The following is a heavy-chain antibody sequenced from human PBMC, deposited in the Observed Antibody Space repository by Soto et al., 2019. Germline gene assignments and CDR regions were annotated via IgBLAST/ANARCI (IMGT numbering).Heavy chain of an antibody. V-gene: IGHV3-48*02. D-gene: IGHD6-19*01. CDR2: ITSDTATI. J-gene: IGHJ4*02. CDR1: GFTFNIYS. CDR3: ARSVAGHFDY. Sequence: GGSLRLSCAASGFTFNIYSMNWVRQAPGKGLEWVSYITSDTATIHYADSVRGRFTVSRDNAGYSLFLQMNSLRDEDTAGYYCARSVAGHFDYWGQGALVTVSS.